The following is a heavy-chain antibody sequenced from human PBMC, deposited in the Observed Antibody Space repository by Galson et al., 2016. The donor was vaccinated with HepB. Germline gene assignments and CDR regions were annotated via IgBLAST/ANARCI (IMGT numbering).Heavy chain of an antibody. V-gene: IGHV1-3*01. J-gene: IGHJ3*02. CDR2: INPGNDHT. Sequence: WVRQAPGQGLEWMGWINPGNDHTKYSQKFQDRVTITMDTSATTAYMELSSLRSEDTALYFCARGSQAFDIWGQGTMVTVSS. CDR3: ARGSQAFDI.